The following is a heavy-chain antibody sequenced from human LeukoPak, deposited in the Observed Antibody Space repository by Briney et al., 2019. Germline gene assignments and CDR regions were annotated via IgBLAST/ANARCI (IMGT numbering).Heavy chain of an antibody. CDR1: GFTFGDYA. CDR2: IRSKAYGGTT. CDR3: TRAIKRQSTMIVVVIGEEDAFDI. D-gene: IGHD3-22*01. J-gene: IGHJ3*02. V-gene: IGHV3-49*04. Sequence: GGSLRLSCTASGFTFGDYAMSWVRQAPGKGLEWVGFIRSKAYGGTTEYAASVKGRFTISRDDSKSIAYLRMNSLKTEDTAVYYCTRAIKRQSTMIVVVIGEEDAFDIWGQGTMVTVSS.